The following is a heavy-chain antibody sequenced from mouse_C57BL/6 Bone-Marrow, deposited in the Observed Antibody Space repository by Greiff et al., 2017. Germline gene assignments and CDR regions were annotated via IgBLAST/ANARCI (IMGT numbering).Heavy chain of an antibody. V-gene: IGHV2-2*01. J-gene: IGHJ4*01. Sequence: VKVEESGPGLVQPSQSLSITCTVSGFSLTSYGVHWVRQSPGKGLEWLGVIWSGGSTDYNAAFISRLSISKDNSKSQVFFKMNSLQADDTAIYYCARNDGYYNYYAMDYWGQGTSVTVSS. D-gene: IGHD2-3*01. CDR1: GFSLTSYG. CDR2: IWSGGST. CDR3: ARNDGYYNYYAMDY.